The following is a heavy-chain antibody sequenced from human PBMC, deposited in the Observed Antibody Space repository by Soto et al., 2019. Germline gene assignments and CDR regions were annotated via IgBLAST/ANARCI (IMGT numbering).Heavy chain of an antibody. D-gene: IGHD5-18*01. Sequence: TSETLSLTCTVSGGSISSGDYYWSWIRQPPGKGLEWIGYIYYSGSTYYNPSLKSRVTISVDTSKNQFSLKLSSVTAADTAVYYCARDRIGSGSLRGYGVSGMDVWGQGTTVTVSS. V-gene: IGHV4-30-4*01. CDR1: GGSISSGDYY. CDR3: ARDRIGSGSLRGYGVSGMDV. CDR2: IYYSGST. J-gene: IGHJ6*02.